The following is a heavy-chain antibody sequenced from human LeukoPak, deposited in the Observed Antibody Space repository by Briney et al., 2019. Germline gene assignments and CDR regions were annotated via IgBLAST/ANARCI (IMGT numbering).Heavy chain of an antibody. Sequence: GGSLRLSCAASGFNFGIYWMSWVRQAPGKGLEWVAHIKEDGSAKYYVDSVKGRFTISRENAKNSVYLQMNSLRAEDTAVYYCARECGGDCYSDYWGQGTLATVSS. CDR2: IKEDGSAK. D-gene: IGHD2-21*02. CDR1: GFNFGIYW. J-gene: IGHJ4*02. CDR3: ARECGGDCYSDY. V-gene: IGHV3-7*01.